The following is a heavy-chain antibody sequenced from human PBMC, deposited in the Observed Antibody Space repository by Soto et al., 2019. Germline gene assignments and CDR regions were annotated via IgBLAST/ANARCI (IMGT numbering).Heavy chain of an antibody. CDR2: IIPILGIA. CDR3: AGASESLIDY. Sequence: QVQLVQSGAEVKKPGSSVKVSCKASGGTFSSYTISWVRQAPGQGLEWMGRIIPILGIANYAQKFQGRVTITADKPTSTACMELSSLRAEDTAVYYGAGASESLIDYWGQGTLVTVSS. CDR1: GGTFSSYT. V-gene: IGHV1-69*02. J-gene: IGHJ4*02.